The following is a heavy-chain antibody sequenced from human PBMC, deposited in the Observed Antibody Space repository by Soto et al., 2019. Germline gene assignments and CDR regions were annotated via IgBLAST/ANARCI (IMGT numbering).Heavy chain of an antibody. CDR3: ARDVCYDSRGPNYYYYGMDV. Sequence: PSETLSLTCAVYGGSFSGYYWSWIRQPPGKGLEWIGEINHSGSTNYNPSLKSRVTISVDTSKNQFSLKLSSVTAADTAVYYCARDVCYDSRGPNYYYYGMDVWGQGTTVTVSS. J-gene: IGHJ6*02. CDR2: INHSGST. CDR1: GGSFSGYY. D-gene: IGHD3-22*01. V-gene: IGHV4-34*01.